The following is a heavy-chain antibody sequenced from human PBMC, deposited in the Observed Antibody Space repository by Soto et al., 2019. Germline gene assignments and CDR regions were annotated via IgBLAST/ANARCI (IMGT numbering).Heavy chain of an antibody. CDR2: ISGSGGST. V-gene: IGHV3-23*01. CDR1: GFTFSSYA. D-gene: IGHD6-13*01. Sequence: EVQLLESGGGLVQPGGSLRLSCAASGFTFSSYAMSWVRQAPGKGLEWVSAISGSGGSTYYADSVKGRFTISRDNSKNTLYLQMNSLRAEDTAVYYCAKGEGQQLVRLDMLFDYWGQGTLVTVSS. J-gene: IGHJ4*02. CDR3: AKGEGQQLVRLDMLFDY.